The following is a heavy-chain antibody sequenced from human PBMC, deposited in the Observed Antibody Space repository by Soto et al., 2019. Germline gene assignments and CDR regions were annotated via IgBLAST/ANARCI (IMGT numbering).Heavy chain of an antibody. CDR1: GFTFDDYA. CDR2: ISWNSGSI. J-gene: IGHJ4*02. V-gene: IGHV3-9*01. Sequence: PGGSLRLSCAASGFTFDDYAMHWVRQAPVEGLEWVSGISWNSGSIGDADSVKGRFTISRDNAKNSLYLQMNSLRAEDTALYYCAKDRGGYAWGPFDYWGRGTLVTVSS. D-gene: IGHD5-12*01. CDR3: AKDRGGYAWGPFDY.